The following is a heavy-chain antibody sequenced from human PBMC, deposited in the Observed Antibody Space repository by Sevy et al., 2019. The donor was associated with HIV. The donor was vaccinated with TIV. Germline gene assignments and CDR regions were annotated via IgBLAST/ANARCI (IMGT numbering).Heavy chain of an antibody. CDR1: EFSFSDYY. CDR3: AREDIRVAGIGYYFHS. J-gene: IGHJ4*02. V-gene: IGHV3-11*06. D-gene: IGHD6-19*01. Sequence: GGSLRLSCAASEFSFSDYYMIWLRQAPGKGLEWVSYISPGSSHTNYADSVKGRFTISRDNSKNTLYLQMNSLRVEDTAVYYCAREDIRVAGIGYYFHSWGQGTLVTVSS. CDR2: ISPGSSHT.